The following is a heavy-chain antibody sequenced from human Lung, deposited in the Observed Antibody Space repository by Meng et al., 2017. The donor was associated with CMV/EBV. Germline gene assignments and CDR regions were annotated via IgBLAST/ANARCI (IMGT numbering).Heavy chain of an antibody. D-gene: IGHD6-19*01. V-gene: IGHV3-30-3*01. J-gene: IGHJ3*02. CDR2: ISYDGSNE. CDR3: ARGEHRIAVAGSAFDI. CDR1: GFTFSSYA. Sequence: SLKISCAASGFTFSSYAMHWVRQAPGKGLEWVAVISYDGSNEYYADSVKGRFTISRDNSKNTLYLQMNSLRAEDTAVYYCARGEHRIAVAGSAFDIWGQGTXVTVAS.